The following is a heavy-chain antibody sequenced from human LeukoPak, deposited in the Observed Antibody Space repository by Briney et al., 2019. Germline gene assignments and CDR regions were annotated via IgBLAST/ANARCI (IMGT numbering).Heavy chain of an antibody. V-gene: IGHV4-59*01. Sequence: PSETLSHTCTVSGGSISSYYWSWIRQPPGKGLEWIGYIYYSGSTNYNPSLKSRVTISVDTSKNQFSLKLSSVTAADTAVYYCARAGLYYYYGMDVWGQGTTVTVSS. CDR3: ARAGLYYYYGMDV. CDR1: GGSISSYY. J-gene: IGHJ6*02. CDR2: IYYSGST.